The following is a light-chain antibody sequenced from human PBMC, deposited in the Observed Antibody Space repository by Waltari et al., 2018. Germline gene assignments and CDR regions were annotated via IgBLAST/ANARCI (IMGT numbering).Light chain of an antibody. CDR2: DAS. CDR1: QIISMF. J-gene: IGKJ1*01. V-gene: IGKV3-20*01. CDR3: QKYGTLPAT. Sequence: DIFLTQSPRTLSLSPGQGATLSCRASQIISMFLAWYQPKPGQAPRLNIYDASTRATGIPDRFSGSGSVTDFSLTISRLEPEDFAVYYCQKYGTLPATFGQGTKVEIK.